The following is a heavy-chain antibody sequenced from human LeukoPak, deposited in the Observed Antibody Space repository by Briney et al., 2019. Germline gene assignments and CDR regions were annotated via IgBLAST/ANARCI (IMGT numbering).Heavy chain of an antibody. V-gene: IGHV5-51*01. CDR2: IYPDDSDT. J-gene: IGHJ4*02. CDR3: ARHGQGPRVPVDH. Sequence: GESLKISCQGSGYTFTKYWIGWVRQMPGAGLDWMGIIYPDDSDTRYNPSFQGQVTLSADKSINTAYLQWNSLKASDTAIYYCARHGQGPRVPVDHWGQGTLVSVSS. CDR1: GYTFTKYW. D-gene: IGHD3-10*02.